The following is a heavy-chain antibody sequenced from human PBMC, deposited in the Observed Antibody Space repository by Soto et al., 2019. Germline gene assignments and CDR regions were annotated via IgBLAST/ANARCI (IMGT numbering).Heavy chain of an antibody. V-gene: IGHV1-46*01. CDR2: INPSGGST. CDR3: ATGTKPAAKSYDSYYYGMAV. D-gene: IGHD2-2*01. J-gene: IGHJ6*01. Sequence: ASVKVSCKASGYTFTSYYMHWVRQAPGQGLGWMGIINPSGGSTSYAQKFQGRVTMTRDTSTSTVYMELSSLRSEDTAVYYCATGTKPAAKSYDSYYYGMAVWVQGTTVTVSS. CDR1: GYTFTSYY.